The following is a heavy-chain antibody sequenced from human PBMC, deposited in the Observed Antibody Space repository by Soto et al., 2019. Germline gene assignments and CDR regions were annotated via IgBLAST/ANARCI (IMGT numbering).Heavy chain of an antibody. J-gene: IGHJ1*01. CDR2: IGPLKGRT. V-gene: IGHV1-18*04. CDR3: AMDYGDRPEYFKH. Sequence: QVQLVQSGPNLKRPGASMKVSCTASGYTFSSYGISWVRQAPGQGLEWMAGIGPLKGRTQYSQKAQGRVTLSTDTSSNTAYMEMTTLRVDDTAVYYCAMDYGDRPEYFKHWGQGTLVTVS. CDR1: GYTFSSYG. D-gene: IGHD4-17*01.